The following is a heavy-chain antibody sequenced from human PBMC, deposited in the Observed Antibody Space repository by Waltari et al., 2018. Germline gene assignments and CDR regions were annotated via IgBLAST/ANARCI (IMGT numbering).Heavy chain of an antibody. CDR1: GYKFTNHW. Sequence: EVQLVQSGVDVHQRGESLKISCKASGYKFTNHWIGWVRQKPGKGLECMGVISPVDSDVRYSPSVRGKVTSSVDKSIDTTYLQWRSLEASDSAMYYCVRHAEGGPNTFDIWGQGTEVFVSS. CDR2: ISPVDSDV. J-gene: IGHJ3*02. CDR3: VRHAEGGPNTFDI. D-gene: IGHD2-15*01. V-gene: IGHV5-51*01.